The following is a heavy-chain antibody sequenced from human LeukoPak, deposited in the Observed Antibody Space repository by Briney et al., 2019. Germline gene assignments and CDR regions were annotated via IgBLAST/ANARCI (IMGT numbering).Heavy chain of an antibody. CDR2: ISSSSSYI. CDR1: GFTFSSYS. D-gene: IGHD6-6*01. CDR3: ARGGGIAARPNDY. V-gene: IGHV3-21*01. Sequence: GGSLRLSCAASGFTFSSYSMNWVRQAPGKGLEWVSSISSSSSYIYYADSVKGRFTTSRDNAKNSLYLQMNSLRAEDTAVYYRARGGGIAARPNDYWGQGTLVTVSS. J-gene: IGHJ4*02.